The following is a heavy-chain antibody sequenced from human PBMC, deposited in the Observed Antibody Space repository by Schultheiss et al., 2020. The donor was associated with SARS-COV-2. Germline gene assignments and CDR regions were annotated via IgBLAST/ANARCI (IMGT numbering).Heavy chain of an antibody. CDR3: ARGRHDFWSGYYTALGYYYMDV. CDR2: ISGSGGST. CDR1: GFTFSNAW. J-gene: IGHJ6*03. D-gene: IGHD3-3*01. Sequence: GGSLRLSCAASGFTFSNAWMSWVRQAPGKGLEWVSAISGSGGSTYYADSVKGRFTISRDNSKNTLYLQMNSLRAEDTAVYYCARGRHDFWSGYYTALGYYYMDVWGKGTTVTVSS. V-gene: IGHV3-23*01.